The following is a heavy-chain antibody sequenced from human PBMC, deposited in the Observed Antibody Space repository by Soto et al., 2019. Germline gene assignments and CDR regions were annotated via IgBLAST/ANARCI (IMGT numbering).Heavy chain of an antibody. J-gene: IGHJ6*03. CDR2: MDPNNGNT. Sequence: QVQLVQSGAEVKKPGASVKVSCKVPEYTFASFYINWVRQATGLGLEWMGWMDPNNGNTGFAQKCQGRVAMTRDTSISTAYMELSNLRSEDTAVYYCASGPRAAGYLDGWCKGTAVTVS. D-gene: IGHD5-18*01. CDR1: EYTFASFY. V-gene: IGHV1-8*01. CDR3: ASGPRAAGYLDG.